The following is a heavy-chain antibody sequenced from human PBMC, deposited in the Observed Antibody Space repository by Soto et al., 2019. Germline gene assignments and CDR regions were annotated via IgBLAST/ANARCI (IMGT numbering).Heavy chain of an antibody. Sequence: QVQLVQSGAEVKKPGASVKVSCKASGYTFTSHDINWMRQTTGQGLEWMGWTNPNSGHTNYAQKYQGRVTMTRDPSINTASMELTNLRSEDTPIYYCASDMSTPWGQGTLVTVSS. D-gene: IGHD3-16*01. CDR1: GYTFTSHD. CDR3: ASDMSTP. J-gene: IGHJ5*02. CDR2: TNPNSGHT. V-gene: IGHV1-8*01.